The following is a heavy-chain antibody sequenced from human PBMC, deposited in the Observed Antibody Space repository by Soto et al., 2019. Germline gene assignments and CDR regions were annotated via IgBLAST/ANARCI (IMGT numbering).Heavy chain of an antibody. CDR1: GFTFSSYS. D-gene: IGHD4-17*01. J-gene: IGHJ4*02. V-gene: IGHV3-21*01. Sequence: EVQLVESGGGLVKPGGSLRLSCAASGFTFSSYSMNWVRQAPGKGLKWVSSISSSSSYIYYADSVKGRFAISRDNATNSLYLQMNSLRAGDTAVYYCARVGYGDYALNYWGQGTLVSVSS. CDR3: ARVGYGDYALNY. CDR2: ISSSSSYI.